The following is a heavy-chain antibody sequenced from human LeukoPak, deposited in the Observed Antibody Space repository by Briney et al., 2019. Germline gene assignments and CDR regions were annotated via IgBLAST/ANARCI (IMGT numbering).Heavy chain of an antibody. CDR2: INTDGTVT. D-gene: IGHD6-19*01. J-gene: IGHJ4*02. CDR3: ATKQWLAPPPDS. CDR1: GFTFSKYW. Sequence: PTGGSLILSCAASGFTFSKYWMLWVRQAPGKGLESVSRINTDGTVTTYADSVKGRFTVSRDNADNTMFLQMNSVRDEDTAVYYCATKQWLAPPPDSWGQGTPVTVSS. V-gene: IGHV3-74*01.